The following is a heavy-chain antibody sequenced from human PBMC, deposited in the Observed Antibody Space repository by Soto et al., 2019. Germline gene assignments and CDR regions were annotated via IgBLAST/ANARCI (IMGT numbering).Heavy chain of an antibody. Sequence: QVQLVQSGAEVKKPGASVKVSCKASGYTLTNYDINWVRQVTGQGLEWMGWMNPNSGNTDYAQNFQGRITMTRNTSMSTAYMELNSLTSEDTAVYFCARGRDGYNYFVYWGQGTLVTVAS. CDR2: MNPNSGNT. V-gene: IGHV1-8*01. CDR3: ARGRDGYNYFVY. D-gene: IGHD5-12*01. CDR1: GYTLTNYD. J-gene: IGHJ4*02.